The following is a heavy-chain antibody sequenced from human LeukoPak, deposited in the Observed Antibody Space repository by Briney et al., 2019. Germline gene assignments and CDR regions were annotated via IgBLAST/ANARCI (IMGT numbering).Heavy chain of an antibody. J-gene: IGHJ4*02. CDR2: ISWNSGSI. Sequence: GGSLRLSCAASGFTFDDYAMHWVRQAPGKGLEWVSGISWNSGSIGYADSVKGRFTISRDNAKNSLYLQMNSLRAEDTALYYCAKAVPRNYYGSGSLFDYWGQGTLVTVSS. V-gene: IGHV3-9*01. CDR1: GFTFDDYA. CDR3: AKAVPRNYYGSGSLFDY. D-gene: IGHD3-10*01.